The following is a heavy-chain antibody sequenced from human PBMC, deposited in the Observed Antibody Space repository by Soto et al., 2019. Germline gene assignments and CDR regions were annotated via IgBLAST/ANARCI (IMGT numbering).Heavy chain of an antibody. Sequence: SVKVSCKASGFTFTSSAMQWVRQARGQRLEWIGWIVVGSGNTNYAQKFQERVTIPRDMSTSTAYMELSSLRSEDTAVYYCAAEPLGFRSYYGMDVWGQGPTVTVSS. CDR1: GFTFTSSA. J-gene: IGHJ6*02. D-gene: IGHD3-10*01. CDR3: AAEPLGFRSYYGMDV. V-gene: IGHV1-58*02. CDR2: IVVGSGNT.